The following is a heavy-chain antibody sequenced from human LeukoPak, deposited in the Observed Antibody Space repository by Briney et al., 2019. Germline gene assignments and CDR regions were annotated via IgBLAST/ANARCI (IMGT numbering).Heavy chain of an antibody. CDR1: GYTFTSYA. CDR3: ARDGARITIFGVVPMYWYFDL. CDR2: INAGNGNT. D-gene: IGHD3-3*01. Sequence: GASVKVSCKASGYTFTSYAMHWVRQAPGQRLEWMGWINAGNGNTKYSQKFQGRVTITRDTSASTAYMELSSLRSEDTAVYYCARDGARITIFGVVPMYWYFDLWGRGTLVTVSS. V-gene: IGHV1-3*01. J-gene: IGHJ2*01.